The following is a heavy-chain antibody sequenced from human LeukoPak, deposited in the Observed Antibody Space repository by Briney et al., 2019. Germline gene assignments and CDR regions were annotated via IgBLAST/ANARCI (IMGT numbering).Heavy chain of an antibody. CDR2: ISGTGGNT. D-gene: IGHD6-13*01. CDR3: AKDRSSSWYRDAFDI. Sequence: GGSLRLSCAASGFTFSNYAMSWVRQAPGKGLEWVSAISGTGGNTYYADSVKGRFTISRDNSRHTLYLQMNSLRAEDTAVYYCAKDRSSSWYRDAFDIWGQGTMVTVSS. CDR1: GFTFSNYA. V-gene: IGHV3-23*01. J-gene: IGHJ3*02.